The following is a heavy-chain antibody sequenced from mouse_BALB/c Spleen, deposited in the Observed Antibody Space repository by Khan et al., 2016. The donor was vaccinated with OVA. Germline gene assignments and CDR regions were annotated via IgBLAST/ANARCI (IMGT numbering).Heavy chain of an antibody. J-gene: IGHJ4*01. D-gene: IGHD2-10*01. CDR3: ARQPYYHYNIMDY. Sequence: QVQLKESGPGLVAPSQSLSITCTISGFSLTNYGISWVRQPPGKGLEWLVVIWSDGSTTYNSALKSRLTISKDNPKSQVFLKMNSLQTDDTAVYFCARQPYYHYNIMDYWGQGTSVTVSS. CDR2: IWSDGST. V-gene: IGHV2-6-1*01. CDR1: GFSLTNYG.